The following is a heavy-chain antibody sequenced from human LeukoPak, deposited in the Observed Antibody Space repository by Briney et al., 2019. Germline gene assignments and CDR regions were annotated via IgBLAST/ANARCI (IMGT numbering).Heavy chain of an antibody. CDR1: GFIFDDYA. J-gene: IGHJ4*02. V-gene: IGHV3-9*03. CDR3: ARDRFRYCSGAYCSHFEF. Sequence: GGSLRLSCAASGFIFDDYAMHWVRQAPGKGLEWVSGINWNSGTIGYADSVKGRFTISRDNAKNSLYLQMNSLRADDMAFYYCARDRFRYCSGAYCSHFEFWGQGTLVSVSS. D-gene: IGHD2-15*01. CDR2: INWNSGTI.